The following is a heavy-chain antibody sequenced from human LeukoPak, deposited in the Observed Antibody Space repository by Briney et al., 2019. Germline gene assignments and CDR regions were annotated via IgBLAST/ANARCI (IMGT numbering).Heavy chain of an antibody. CDR1: GYTFTSYG. CDR3: ARSYNWNFPQAFDI. Sequence: GASVKVSCKASGYTFTSYGISWVRQAPGQGLEWMGGIIPIFGTANYAQKFQGRVTITADESTSTAYMELSSLRSEDTAVYYCARSYNWNFPQAFDIWGQGTMVTVSS. CDR2: IIPIFGTA. V-gene: IGHV1-69*13. D-gene: IGHD1-7*01. J-gene: IGHJ3*02.